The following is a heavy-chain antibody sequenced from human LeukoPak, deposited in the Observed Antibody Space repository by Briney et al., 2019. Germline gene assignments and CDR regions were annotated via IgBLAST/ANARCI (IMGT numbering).Heavy chain of an antibody. CDR2: ISYDGSNK. CDR3: ATDLSAAMRVGAFDI. J-gene: IGHJ3*02. D-gene: IGHD2-2*01. Sequence: QPGGSLRLSCAASGFTFSSYGMHWVRQAPGKGLEWVAVISYDGSNKYYADSVKGRFTISRDNSKNTLYLQMNSLRAEDTAVYYCATDLSAAMRVGAFDIWGQGTMVTVSS. V-gene: IGHV3-30*03. CDR1: GFTFSSYG.